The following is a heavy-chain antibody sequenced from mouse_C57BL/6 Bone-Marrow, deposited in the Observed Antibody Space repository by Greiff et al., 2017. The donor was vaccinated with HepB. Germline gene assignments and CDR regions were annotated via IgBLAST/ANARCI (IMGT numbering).Heavy chain of an antibody. CDR2: ISSGGSYT. CDR1: GFTFSSYG. Sequence: EVQLVESGGDLVKPGGSLKLSCAASGFTFSSYGMSWVRQTPDKRLEWVATISSGGSYTYYPDSVKGRFTSSRDNAKNTLYLQLSSLKSEDTAMYYCAIGTVEGRWYFDVWGTGTTVTVSS. D-gene: IGHD1-1*01. CDR3: AIGTVEGRWYFDV. J-gene: IGHJ1*03. V-gene: IGHV5-6*01.